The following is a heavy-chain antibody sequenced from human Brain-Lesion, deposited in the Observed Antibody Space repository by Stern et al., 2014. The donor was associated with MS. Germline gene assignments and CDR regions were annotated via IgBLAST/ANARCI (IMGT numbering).Heavy chain of an antibody. CDR3: ATYYYDSTGYNDF. V-gene: IGHV1-2*04. D-gene: IGHD3-22*01. Sequence: VQLVQSGAEVKKPGASVKVSCKASGYTFTGYYMHWVRKAPGQGLEWMGWINPKSGGTNYAQKFQGWVTMTRDTSINTAYMELSRLRSDDTAVYYCATYYYDSTGYNDFWGQGTLVTVSS. CDR2: INPKSGGT. CDR1: GYTFTGYY. J-gene: IGHJ4*02.